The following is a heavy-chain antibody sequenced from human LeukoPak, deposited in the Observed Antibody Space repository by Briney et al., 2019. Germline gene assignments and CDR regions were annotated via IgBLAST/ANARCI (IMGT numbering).Heavy chain of an antibody. Sequence: PSETLSLTCRVSGGSISSYYWSWIRQPPGKGLEWIGYIYSSGSTNYNPSLKSRVTISADTSKNQFSLKLSSVTAADTAVYYCARRRDGYLFDNWGQGTLVSVSS. CDR1: GGSISSYY. CDR2: IYSSGST. CDR3: ARRRDGYLFDN. D-gene: IGHD5-24*01. V-gene: IGHV4-59*12. J-gene: IGHJ4*02.